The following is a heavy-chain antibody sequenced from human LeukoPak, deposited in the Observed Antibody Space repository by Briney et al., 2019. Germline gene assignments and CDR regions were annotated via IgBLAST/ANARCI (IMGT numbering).Heavy chain of an antibody. Sequence: ASVKVSCKASGYTFTSYDINWVRQATGQGLEWMGWMNPNSGNTGYAQKFQGRVTMTRNNSISTAYMELSSLRSEDTAVYYCARGRTRITIFGVVIMPLDYWGQGPLVTVSS. CDR3: ARGRTRITIFGVVIMPLDY. J-gene: IGHJ4*02. D-gene: IGHD3-3*01. V-gene: IGHV1-8*01. CDR2: MNPNSGNT. CDR1: GYTFTSYD.